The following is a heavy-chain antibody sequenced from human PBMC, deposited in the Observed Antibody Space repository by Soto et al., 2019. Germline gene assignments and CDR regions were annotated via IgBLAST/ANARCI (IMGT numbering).Heavy chain of an antibody. CDR2: IYPGDSDT. CDR3: AIYPRFQGLYNWFDP. Sequence: GESLKISCKGSGYSFTSYWIGWVRQMPGKGLEWMGIIYPGDSDTRYSPSFQGQVTISADKSISTAYLQWSSLKASDTAMYYCAIYPRFQGLYNWFDPWGQGTLVTVSS. V-gene: IGHV5-51*01. CDR1: GYSFTSYW. D-gene: IGHD3-3*01. J-gene: IGHJ5*02.